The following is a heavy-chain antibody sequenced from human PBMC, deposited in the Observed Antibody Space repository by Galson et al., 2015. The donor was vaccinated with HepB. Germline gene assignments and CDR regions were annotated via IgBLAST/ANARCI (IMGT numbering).Heavy chain of an antibody. CDR3: AREDATITVAALEY. V-gene: IGHV3-33*08. CDR2: IWKDGSNK. Sequence: SLRLSCAVSGFSFSDHYIDWVRQAPGKGLEWMALIWKDGSNKHYADSLKGRFRISRDNAKNTLFLEADSLRAEDTAVYYCAREDATITVAALEYWGQGVLVTVSS. J-gene: IGHJ4*02. CDR1: GFSFSDHY. D-gene: IGHD6-13*01.